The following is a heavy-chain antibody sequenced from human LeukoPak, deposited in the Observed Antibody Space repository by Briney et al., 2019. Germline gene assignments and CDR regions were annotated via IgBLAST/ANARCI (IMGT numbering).Heavy chain of an antibody. CDR2: ISYDGSNK. J-gene: IGHJ4*02. D-gene: IGHD1-26*01. CDR1: GFTFSSYA. V-gene: IGHV3-30*04. Sequence: GRSLRLSCAASGFTFSSYAMHWVRQAPGKGLEWVAVISYDGSNKYYADSVKSRFTISRDNSKNTLYLQMNSLRAEDTAVYYCASGRRHNQANDYWGQGTLVTVSS. CDR3: ASGRRHNQANDY.